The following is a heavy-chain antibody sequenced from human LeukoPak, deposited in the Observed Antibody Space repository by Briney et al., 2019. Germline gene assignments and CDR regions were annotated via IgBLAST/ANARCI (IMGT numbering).Heavy chain of an antibody. Sequence: GASVKVSCKASGYTFTSYGISWVRQAPGQGLEWMGWISAYNGNTNYAQKLQGRVTMTTDTSTSTAYMELRSLRSDDTAVYYCARGGGYDQVGKNSSYYYMDVWGKGPRSPSP. J-gene: IGHJ6*03. CDR2: ISAYNGNT. CDR1: GYTFTSYG. V-gene: IGHV1-18*01. D-gene: IGHD5-12*01. CDR3: ARGGGYDQVGKNSSYYYMDV.